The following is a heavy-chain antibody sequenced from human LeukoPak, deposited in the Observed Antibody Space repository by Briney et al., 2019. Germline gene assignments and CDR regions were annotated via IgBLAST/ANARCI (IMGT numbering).Heavy chain of an antibody. J-gene: IGHJ6*02. V-gene: IGHV1-69*04. Sequence: SVKVSCKASGGTFSSYAISWVRQAPGQGLEWMGRIIPILGIANYAQKFQGRVTITADKSTSTAYMELSSLRSEDTAVYYCARSLYSSGRYNYYYGMDVWGQGTTVTVSS. CDR3: ARSLYSSGRYNYYYGMDV. D-gene: IGHD6-19*01. CDR1: GGTFSSYA. CDR2: IIPILGIA.